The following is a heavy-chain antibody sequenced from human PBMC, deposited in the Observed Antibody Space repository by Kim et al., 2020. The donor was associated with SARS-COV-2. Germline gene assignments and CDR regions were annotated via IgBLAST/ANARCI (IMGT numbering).Heavy chain of an antibody. D-gene: IGHD3-16*01. J-gene: IGHJ4*02. Sequence: GGSLRLSCAASGFTFSSYGMHWVRQAPGKGLEWVAVIWYDGSNKYYADSVKGRFTIFRDNSKNTLYLQMNSLRAEDTAVYYCAKEARGAYIDYWGQGTLVTVSS. CDR3: AKEARGAYIDY. V-gene: IGHV3-33*06. CDR2: IWYDGSNK. CDR1: GFTFSSYG.